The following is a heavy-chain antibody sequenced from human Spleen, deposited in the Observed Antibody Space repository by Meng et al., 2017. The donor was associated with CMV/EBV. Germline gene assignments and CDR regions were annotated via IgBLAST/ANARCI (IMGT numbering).Heavy chain of an antibody. CDR3: ARDQLELRGNFDY. J-gene: IGHJ4*02. V-gene: IGHV3-48*03. CDR2: ISSSGGII. Sequence: GESLKISCAASGFTFRTYEMNWVRQAPGKGLEWVSYISSSGGIIYYADSVKGRFTISRDNAKNSLYLQMNSLRGEDTAVYYCARDQLELRGNFDYWGQGTLVTVSS. D-gene: IGHD1-7*01. CDR1: GFTFRTYE.